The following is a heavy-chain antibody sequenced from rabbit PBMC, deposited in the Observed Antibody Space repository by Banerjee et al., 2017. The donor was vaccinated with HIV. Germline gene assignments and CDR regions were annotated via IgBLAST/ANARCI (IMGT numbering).Heavy chain of an antibody. CDR2: IYTDSDTT. Sequence: QSLEESGGDLVKPGASLTLTCKASGFSFSNSWYMCWVRQAPGKGLEWIACIYTDSDTTYYANWAKGRFTISKTSSTTVALQMTSLTAADTATYFCARSYDDDGAFHFHLWGPGTLVTVS. V-gene: IGHV1S40*01. CDR1: GFSFSNSWY. D-gene: IGHD2-1*01. CDR3: ARSYDDDGAFHFHL. J-gene: IGHJ4*01.